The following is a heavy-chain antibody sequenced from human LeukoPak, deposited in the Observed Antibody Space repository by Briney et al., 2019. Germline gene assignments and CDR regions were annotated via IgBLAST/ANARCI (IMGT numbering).Heavy chain of an antibody. CDR3: ARDDDKVVDH. D-gene: IGHD2-15*01. CDR2: ITAYNGNR. J-gene: IGHJ4*01. Sequence: ASVKVSCKTSGYTFSNYGISWVRQAPGQGLEWMGWITAYNGNRLYAQRFQGRITLTTDTSTSTSYMELRSLEYDDTAIYYCARDDDKVVDHWGQGTLVTVSS. CDR1: GYTFSNYG. V-gene: IGHV1-18*01.